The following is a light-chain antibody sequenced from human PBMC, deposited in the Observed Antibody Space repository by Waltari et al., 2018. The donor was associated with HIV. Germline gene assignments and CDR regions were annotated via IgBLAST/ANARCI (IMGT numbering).Light chain of an antibody. CDR3: QSYDSSLSGSDVV. CDR2: GNS. CDR1: SSNIGAGYD. V-gene: IGLV1-40*01. Sequence: QSVVTQPPSVSGAPGQRVTISCTGSSSNIGAGYDVHWYQQLPGTAPNLLLYGNSRRPSGVPDRFSGSKSGTSASLAITGLQAEDEADYYCQSYDSSLSGSDVVFGGGTELTVL. J-gene: IGLJ2*01.